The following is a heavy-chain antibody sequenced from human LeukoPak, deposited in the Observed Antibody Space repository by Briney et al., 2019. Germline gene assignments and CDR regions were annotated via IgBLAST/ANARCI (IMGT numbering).Heavy chain of an antibody. Sequence: ASVTVSCKASGYTFTDYNMHWVGQAPGQGLEWMGWISPYSGDTNYAQTFQGRITLTRDTSITTAYMEVYSLRSDDTAIYYCATVAATTAGGSDFWGQGTLVTVSS. D-gene: IGHD2-15*01. CDR2: ISPYSGDT. J-gene: IGHJ4*02. CDR1: GYTFTDYN. V-gene: IGHV1-2*02. CDR3: ATVAATTAGGSDF.